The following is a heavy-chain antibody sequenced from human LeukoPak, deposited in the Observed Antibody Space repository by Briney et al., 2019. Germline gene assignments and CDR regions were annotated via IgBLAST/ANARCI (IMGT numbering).Heavy chain of an antibody. D-gene: IGHD3-10*01. Sequence: GGSLRLSCAASGFTFSSYWMSWVRQAPGKGLEWVSVIYSGGSTYYADSVKGRFTISRDNSKNTLYLQMNSLRAEDTAVYYCARVLLWFGESIFDYWGQGTLVTVSS. CDR1: GFTFSSYW. CDR3: ARVLLWFGESIFDY. CDR2: IYSGGST. J-gene: IGHJ4*02. V-gene: IGHV3-53*01.